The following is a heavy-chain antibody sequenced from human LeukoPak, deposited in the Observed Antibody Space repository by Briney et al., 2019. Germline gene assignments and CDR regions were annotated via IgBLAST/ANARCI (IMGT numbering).Heavy chain of an antibody. CDR2: IRYDGSNK. V-gene: IGHV3-30*02. Sequence: GGSLRLSCAASGFTFSSYGMHWVRQAPGKGLEWVAFIRYDGSNKYYADSVKGRFTISRDNSKNTLYLQMNSLRAEDTAVYYCAKSHSPEYYDFWSGYSSFPFQHWGQGTLVTVSS. D-gene: IGHD3-3*01. CDR3: AKSHSPEYYDFWSGYSSFPFQH. J-gene: IGHJ1*01. CDR1: GFTFSSYG.